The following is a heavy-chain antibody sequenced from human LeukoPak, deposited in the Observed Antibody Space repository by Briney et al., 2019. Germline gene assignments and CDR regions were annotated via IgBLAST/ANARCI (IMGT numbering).Heavy chain of an antibody. Sequence: IYSGGSTYYADSVKGRFTISRDNSKNTLYLQMNSLRAEDTAVYYCARGYGDFRVEGRYFYSWGQGTLVTVSS. CDR2: IYSGGST. J-gene: IGHJ4*02. CDR3: ARGYGDFRVEGRYFYS. D-gene: IGHD4-17*01. V-gene: IGHV3-53*01.